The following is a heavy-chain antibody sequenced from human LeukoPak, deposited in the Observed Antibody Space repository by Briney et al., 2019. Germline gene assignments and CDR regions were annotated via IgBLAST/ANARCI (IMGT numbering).Heavy chain of an antibody. D-gene: IGHD2-2*02. CDR2: IYYSGST. V-gene: IGHV4-59*01. J-gene: IGHJ5*02. CDR3: ARGGYCSSTSCDTAINWRFDP. CDR1: GGSISSYY. Sequence: SETLSLTCTLSGGSISSYYWSWIRQPPGKGLEWIGYIYYSGSTNYNPSLKSRVTISVDTSKNQFSLKLSSVTAAETGVCYCARGGYCSSTSCDTAINWRFDPWGQGTLVTVSS.